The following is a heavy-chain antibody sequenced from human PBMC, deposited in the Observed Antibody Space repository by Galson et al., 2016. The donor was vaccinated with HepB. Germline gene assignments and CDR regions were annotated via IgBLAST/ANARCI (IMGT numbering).Heavy chain of an antibody. D-gene: IGHD6-19*01. V-gene: IGHV4-34*01. J-gene: IGHJ4*02. CDR2: INHSGRT. CDR1: GGSFSGYF. CDR3: ARRGSGWAFLGVDYFDL. Sequence: ETLSLTCGVNGGSFSGYFWSWIRQPPGKGLEWIGEINHSGRTSYNSSLKSRVTVSVDTSKNQFSLRVRSVTAADTAVYYCARRGSGWAFLGVDYFDLWGQGALVTVSS.